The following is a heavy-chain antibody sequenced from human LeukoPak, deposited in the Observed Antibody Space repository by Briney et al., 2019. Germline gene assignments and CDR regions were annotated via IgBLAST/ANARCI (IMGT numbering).Heavy chain of an antibody. CDR2: IRYDGSNK. CDR1: GLIFSNYW. CDR3: AKGQQLVPVLCIDY. J-gene: IGHJ4*02. Sequence: GGSLRLSCAASGLIFSNYWMSWVRQAPGKGLEWVAFIRYDGSNKYYADSVKGRFTISRDNSKNTLYLQMNSLRAEDTAVYYCAKGQQLVPVLCIDYWGQGTLVTVSS. V-gene: IGHV3-30*02. D-gene: IGHD6-13*01.